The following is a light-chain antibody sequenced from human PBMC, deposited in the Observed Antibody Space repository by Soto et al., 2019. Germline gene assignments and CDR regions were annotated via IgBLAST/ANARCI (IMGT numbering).Light chain of an antibody. CDR1: SSDVGGYNY. Sequence: QSALTQPASVSGSPGQSITISCTGTSSDVGGYNYVSWYQQHPGKAPKFMIYDVSNRPSGVSNRFSGSKSGNTASLTISGLQGEEGADYYRQSKTTNHTPQKVFRTGTKVPVL. CDR2: DVS. V-gene: IGLV2-14*01. CDR3: QSKTTNHTPQKV. J-gene: IGLJ1*01.